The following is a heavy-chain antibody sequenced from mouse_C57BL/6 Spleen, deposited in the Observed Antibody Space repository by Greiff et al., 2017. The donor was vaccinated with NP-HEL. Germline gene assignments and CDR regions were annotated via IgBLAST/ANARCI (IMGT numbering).Heavy chain of an antibody. CDR2: IYPGAGDT. D-gene: IGHD1-1*01. CDR3: ARGEGSRGGYFDV. V-gene: IGHV1-80*01. J-gene: IGHJ1*03. CDR1: GYAFSSYW. Sequence: VQLQQSGAELVKPGASVKISCKASGYAFSSYWMNWVKQRPGKGLEWIGQIYPGAGDTNYNGKFKGKATLTADKSSSTAYMQLSSLTSEDSAVYFGARGEGSRGGYFDVWGTGTTVTVSS.